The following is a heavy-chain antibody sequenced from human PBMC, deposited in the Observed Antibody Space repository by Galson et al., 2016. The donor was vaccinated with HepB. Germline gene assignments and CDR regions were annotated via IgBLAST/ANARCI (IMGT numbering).Heavy chain of an antibody. CDR2: ISSSVSSV. J-gene: IGHJ6*04. CDR1: GFTFRDYY. CDR3: VRENYYYYYTMDV. Sequence: SLRLSCAVSGFTFRDYYMSWIRQAPGKGLEWVSYISSSVSSVYYADSVKGRFTVSRDNANNSLYLQMNSLRAEDTAVYYCVRENYYYYYTMDVWGKGTTVTVSS. V-gene: IGHV3-11*01.